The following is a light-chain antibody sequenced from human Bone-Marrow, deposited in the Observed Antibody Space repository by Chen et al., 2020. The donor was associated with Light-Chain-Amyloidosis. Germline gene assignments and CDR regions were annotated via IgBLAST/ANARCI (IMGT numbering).Light chain of an antibody. Sequence: QSALTQPASVSGSPGQSITISCTGTSSDVGGYNFVSWYQHNPGKAPKLMIYDVSNRPSGVSNRFSGSKSGSTASLTISGLQAEDEADYYCSSYTSSDTYVFGLGTRVSVL. V-gene: IGLV2-14*03. CDR2: DVS. CDR3: SSYTSSDTYV. J-gene: IGLJ1*01. CDR1: SSDVGGYNF.